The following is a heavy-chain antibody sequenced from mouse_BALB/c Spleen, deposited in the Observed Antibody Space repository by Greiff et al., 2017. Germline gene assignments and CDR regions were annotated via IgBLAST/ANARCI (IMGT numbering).Heavy chain of an antibody. CDR1: GYSFTGYY. V-gene: IGHV1-31*01. J-gene: IGHJ2*01. D-gene: IGHD1-1*01. CDR3: ARPSLYITTVVATSYYFDS. CDR2: INPYNGAT. Sequence: EVQLQQSGPELVKPGASVKISCKASGYSFTGYYMHWVKQSHVKSLEWIGRINPYNGATSYNQNFKDKASLTVDKSSSTAYMELHSLTSEDSAVYYCARPSLYITTVVATSYYFDSWGPGTTLTVSS.